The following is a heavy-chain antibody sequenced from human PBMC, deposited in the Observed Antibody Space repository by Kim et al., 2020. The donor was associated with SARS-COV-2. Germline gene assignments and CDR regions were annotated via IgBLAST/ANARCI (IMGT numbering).Heavy chain of an antibody. CDR2: ISSSSSTI. Sequence: GGSLRLSCAASGFTFSSYSMNWVRQAPGKGLEWVSYISSSSSTIYYADSVKGRFTISRDNAKNSLYLQMNSLRAEDTAVYYCAKRGGAHGKVRQTTYYYGMDVWGQGTTVTVSS. V-gene: IGHV3-48*04. D-gene: IGHD1-1*01. CDR3: AKRGGAHGKVRQTTYYYGMDV. CDR1: GFTFSSYS. J-gene: IGHJ6*02.